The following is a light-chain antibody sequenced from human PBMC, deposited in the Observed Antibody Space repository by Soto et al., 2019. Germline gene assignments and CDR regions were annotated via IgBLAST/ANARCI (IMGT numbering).Light chain of an antibody. CDR3: QQYYSTPLT. V-gene: IGKV4-1*01. Sequence: DIVMTQSPDSLAVSLGERATINCKSSQSLLYSSNNKNYLAWYQQKPGQPPKLLIYWASTRESGVPDRFSGSGSGPDFTLTISSLQAEDVAVYYCQQYYSTPLTFGGGTKVEIK. J-gene: IGKJ4*01. CDR2: WAS. CDR1: QSLLYSSNNKNY.